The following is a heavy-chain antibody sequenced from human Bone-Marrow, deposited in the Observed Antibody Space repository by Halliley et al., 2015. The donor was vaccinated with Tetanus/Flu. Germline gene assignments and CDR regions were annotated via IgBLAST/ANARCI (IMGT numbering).Heavy chain of an antibody. CDR3: VRDTSSDNFGMGSY. D-gene: IGHD2-15*01. CDR1: GFIFSARY. V-gene: IGHV3-7*01. CDR2: INQDGSQK. Sequence: SLRLSCAASGFIFSARYMSWVRQAPGKGLEWVANINQDGSQKYYVDSVKGRFTISRDNAKNLLHLQMNSLAAEDTGLYFCVRDTSSDNFGMGSYWGRGTLVTVSS. J-gene: IGHJ1*01.